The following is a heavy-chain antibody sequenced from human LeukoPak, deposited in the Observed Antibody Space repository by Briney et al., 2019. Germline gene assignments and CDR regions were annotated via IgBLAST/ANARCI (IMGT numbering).Heavy chain of an antibody. CDR2: ISWNSGSI. J-gene: IGHJ5*02. Sequence: PGRSLRLSCAASGFTFDDYAMHWVRHAPGKGLEWVSGISWNSGSIGYADSVKGRFTISRDNAKNSLYLQMNSLRAEDTALYYCAKGQQWLATIGWFDPWGQGTLVTVSS. D-gene: IGHD6-19*01. CDR3: AKGQQWLATIGWFDP. V-gene: IGHV3-9*01. CDR1: GFTFDDYA.